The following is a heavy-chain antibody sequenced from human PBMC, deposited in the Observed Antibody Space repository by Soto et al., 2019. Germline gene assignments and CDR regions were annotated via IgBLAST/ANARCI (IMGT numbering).Heavy chain of an antibody. D-gene: IGHD6-19*01. CDR1: GFTFSSYA. V-gene: IGHV3-23*01. J-gene: IGHJ1*01. Sequence: EVQLLESGGGLVQPGGSLRLSCAASGFTFSSYAMSWVRQAPGKGLEWVSAISGSGGSTYYADSVKGRFTISRDNSKNTLYLQMNSLRAEDTAVYYCAKAAGLQKQWLPPGEYFQHWGQGTLVTVSS. CDR2: ISGSGGST. CDR3: AKAAGLQKQWLPPGEYFQH.